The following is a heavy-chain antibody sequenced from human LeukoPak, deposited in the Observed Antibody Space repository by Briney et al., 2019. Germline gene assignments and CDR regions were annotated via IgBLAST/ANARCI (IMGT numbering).Heavy chain of an antibody. Sequence: SETLSLTCTVSGGSISSYYWSWIRQPAGKGLEWIGRIYTSGSTNYNPSLKSRVTMSVDTSKNQFSLKLSSVTAADTAVYYCAGGGYCSSTSCYNWYAFDIWGQGTMVTVSS. J-gene: IGHJ3*02. CDR1: GGSISSYY. V-gene: IGHV4-4*07. CDR3: AGGGYCSSTSCYNWYAFDI. CDR2: IYTSGST. D-gene: IGHD2-2*02.